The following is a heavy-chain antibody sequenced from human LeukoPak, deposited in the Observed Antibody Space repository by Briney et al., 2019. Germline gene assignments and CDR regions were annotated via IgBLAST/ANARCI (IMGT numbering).Heavy chain of an antibody. Sequence: PGGSLRLSCAASGFTFSSYGMHWVRQAPGKGLEWVAVISYDGSNKYYAESVKGRFTISRDNSKNTLYLQMNSLRAEDTAVYYCAKSRGGWLQLYACDYWGQGTLVTVSS. CDR3: AKSRGGWLQLYACDY. D-gene: IGHD5-24*01. CDR1: GFTFSSYG. J-gene: IGHJ4*02. V-gene: IGHV3-30*18. CDR2: ISYDGSNK.